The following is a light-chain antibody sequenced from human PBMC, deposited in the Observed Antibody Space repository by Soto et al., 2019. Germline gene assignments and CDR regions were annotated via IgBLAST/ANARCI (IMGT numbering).Light chain of an antibody. J-gene: IGKJ1*01. CDR2: GSS. CDR3: QQYASSVT. CDR1: QSFSSTF. Sequence: EIVLTQSPASLSLSPGERATLSCRASQSFSSTFFAWYQKKPGQAPRLLIYGSSSRTTGIPARFRSSGSGTDFTLTISRLEHEDFAVYYCQQYASSVTFGQGTKVEIK. V-gene: IGKV3-20*01.